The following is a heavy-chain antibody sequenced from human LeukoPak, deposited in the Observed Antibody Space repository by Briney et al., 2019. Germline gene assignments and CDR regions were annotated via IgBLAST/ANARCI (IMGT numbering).Heavy chain of an antibody. D-gene: IGHD3-9*01. CDR2: ISSVGSTI. CDR3: ARDEDSSRWTYDILPGYSDY. CDR1: GFTFSDYY. V-gene: IGHV3-11*01. Sequence: GGSLRLSCAASGFTFSDYYMIWIRQAPGKGLEWISYISSVGSTIYYADSVRGQFTISRDNAKKSLYLQMNSLRAEDTAVYSCARDEDSSRWTYDILPGYSDYWGQGTLVTVSS. J-gene: IGHJ4*02.